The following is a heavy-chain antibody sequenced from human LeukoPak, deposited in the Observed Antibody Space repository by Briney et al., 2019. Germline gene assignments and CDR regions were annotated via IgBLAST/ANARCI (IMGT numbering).Heavy chain of an antibody. J-gene: IGHJ6*03. D-gene: IGHD5-12*01. CDR3: GRGARPPHYYYYMDV. V-gene: IGHV1-69*10. CDR2: IIPILGTA. Sequence: SVKVSCKASGGTFNSYGIIWVRQAPGQGLEWMGGIIPILGTANYAQKFQGRVTISADKSTSTAYMELSSLRSEDTAVYYCGRGARPPHYYYYMDVWGKGATVTVSS. CDR1: GGTFNSYG.